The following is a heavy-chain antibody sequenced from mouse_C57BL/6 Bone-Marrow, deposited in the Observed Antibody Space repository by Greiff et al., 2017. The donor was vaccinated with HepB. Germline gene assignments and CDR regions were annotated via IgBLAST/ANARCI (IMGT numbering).Heavy chain of an antibody. J-gene: IGHJ3*01. D-gene: IGHD2-3*01. V-gene: IGHV1-4*01. CDR3: ARSSGDDGYSPWFAY. CDR1: GYTFTSYT. Sequence: VQLQQSGAELARPGASVKMSCKASGYTFTSYTMPWVKQRHGQGLEWIGYINPSSGYTKYNQKFKDKATLTADKSSSTAYMQLSSLTSEDSSVYYCARSSGDDGYSPWFAYWGQGTLVTVSA. CDR2: INPSSGYT.